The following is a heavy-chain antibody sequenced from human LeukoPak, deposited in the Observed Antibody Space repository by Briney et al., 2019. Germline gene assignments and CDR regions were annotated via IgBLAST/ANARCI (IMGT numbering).Heavy chain of an antibody. V-gene: IGHV3-53*01. J-gene: IGHJ4*02. CDR2: ISINTDT. CDR1: GIAVIGNY. CDR3: AIAQSWDELFDS. D-gene: IGHD1-26*01. Sequence: GGSLTLSCAASGIAVIGNYMSWVRQPPGKGLEWVSFISINTDTFYADSVRGRFTISRDSSKIALFLQMNSLRDEDSAVYYCAIAQSWDELFDSWGQGTLVSVAS.